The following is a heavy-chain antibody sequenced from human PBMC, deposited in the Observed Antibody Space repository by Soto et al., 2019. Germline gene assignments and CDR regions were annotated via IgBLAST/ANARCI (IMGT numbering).Heavy chain of an antibody. CDR1: VFTFSSYA. J-gene: IGHJ3*02. V-gene: IGHV3-30-3*01. Sequence: QVQLVESGGGVVQPGRSLRLSCSASVFTFSSYAMHWVRQAPGKGLEWVAVISYDGSNKYYADSVKGRFTISRDNSKNTLYLQMNSLRAEDTAVYYCARDRETYYYDSSGYYGDAFDIWGQGTMVTVSS. CDR3: ARDRETYYYDSSGYYGDAFDI. D-gene: IGHD3-22*01. CDR2: ISYDGSNK.